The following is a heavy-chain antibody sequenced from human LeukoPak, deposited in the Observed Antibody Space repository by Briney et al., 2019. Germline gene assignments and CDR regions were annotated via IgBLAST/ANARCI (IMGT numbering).Heavy chain of an antibody. J-gene: IGHJ4*02. Sequence: GGSLRLSCAASGFTFSSYSMNWVRQAPGKGLEWVSYISSSSSTIYYADSVKGRFTISRDNAKNSLYLQMNSLRAEDTAVYYCAGERGSSYFDYWGQGTLVTVSS. CDR2: ISSSSSTI. D-gene: IGHD1-26*01. CDR1: GFTFSSYS. V-gene: IGHV3-48*01. CDR3: AGERGSSYFDY.